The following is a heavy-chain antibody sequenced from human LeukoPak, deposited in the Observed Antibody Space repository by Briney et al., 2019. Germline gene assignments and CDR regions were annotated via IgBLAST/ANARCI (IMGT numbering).Heavy chain of an antibody. CDR3: AKDVRGGDHGDYTFQH. J-gene: IGHJ1*01. V-gene: IGHV3-21*01. D-gene: IGHD4-17*01. CDR2: ISGSSSYI. Sequence: GGSLRLPCAASGFTFSSYSMNWVRQAPGKGLEWVSSISGSSSYIYYADSVKGRFTISRDNAKNSLYLQMNSLRAEDTAVYYCAKDVRGGDHGDYTFQHWGQGTLVTVSS. CDR1: GFTFSSYS.